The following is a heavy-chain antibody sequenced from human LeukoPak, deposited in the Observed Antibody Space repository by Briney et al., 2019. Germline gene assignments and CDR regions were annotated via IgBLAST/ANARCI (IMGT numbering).Heavy chain of an antibody. CDR2: FDPEDGET. D-gene: IGHD3-22*01. CDR3: ATGWISGYYVFDY. V-gene: IGHV1-24*01. J-gene: IGHJ4*02. CDR1: GYTLTELF. Sequence: ASVTVSFKVSGYTLTELFMHWVRQPPRPGLEWMGGFDPEDGETIYAQKFQGRVTMTEDTSTDTAYMELSSLRSEDTGVYYCATGWISGYYVFDYWGQGTLLTVSS.